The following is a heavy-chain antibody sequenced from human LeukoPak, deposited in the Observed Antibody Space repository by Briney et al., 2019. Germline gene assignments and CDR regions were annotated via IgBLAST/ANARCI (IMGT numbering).Heavy chain of an antibody. CDR3: ANLHGDYRDY. CDR2: ISYDGSNK. D-gene: IGHD4-17*01. CDR1: GFTFSSYG. V-gene: IGHV3-30*18. J-gene: IGHJ4*02. Sequence: GGSLRLSCAASGFTFSSYGMPWVRQAPGKGLEWVAVISYDGSNKYYADSVKGRFTISRDNAKDSLYLQMNSLRPEDTALYHCANLHGDYRDYWGQGTLVTVSS.